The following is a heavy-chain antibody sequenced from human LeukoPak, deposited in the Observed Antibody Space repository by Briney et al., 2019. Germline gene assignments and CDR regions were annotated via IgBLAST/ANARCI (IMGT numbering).Heavy chain of an antibody. V-gene: IGHV3-7*01. D-gene: IGHD3-3*01. CDR1: GFTFSSYW. CDR2: IKQDGSEK. J-gene: IGHJ3*02. Sequence: PGGSLRLSCAASGFTFSSYWMTWVRQAPGAGREGVANIKQDGSEKYYVDSVKGRFTISRDNAKNSLYLQMNSLRAEDTAVYYCARDSFSRISVFGVVSDAFDIWGQGTTVTVSS. CDR3: ARDSFSRISVFGVVSDAFDI.